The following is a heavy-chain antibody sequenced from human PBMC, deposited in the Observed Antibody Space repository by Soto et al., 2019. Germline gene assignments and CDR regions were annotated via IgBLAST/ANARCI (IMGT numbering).Heavy chain of an antibody. D-gene: IGHD3-9*01. V-gene: IGHV1-69*06. CDR3: ARGPRRDILTGAYYGMDV. CDR2: IIPIFGTA. CDR1: GGTFSSYA. J-gene: IGHJ6*02. Sequence: SVKVSCKASGGTFSSYAISWVRQAPGQGLEWMGGIIPIFGTANYAQKFQGRVTITADKSTSTAYMELSSLRSEDTAVYYCARGPRRDILTGAYYGMDVWGQGTTVTVSS.